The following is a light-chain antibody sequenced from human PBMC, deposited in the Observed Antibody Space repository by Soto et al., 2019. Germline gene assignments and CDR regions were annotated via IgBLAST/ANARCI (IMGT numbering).Light chain of an antibody. CDR1: QSISSY. V-gene: IGKV1-39*01. CDR3: QQTDSFPRT. J-gene: IGKJ1*01. CDR2: AAS. Sequence: DIQMTQSPSSLSASVGDRVTITCRASQSISSYLHWYQHKPGKAPELLIYAASSLQTGVPSRFSGSRSWTDFALTISSLQREDFATYYCQQTDSFPRTFGRGTKVEMK.